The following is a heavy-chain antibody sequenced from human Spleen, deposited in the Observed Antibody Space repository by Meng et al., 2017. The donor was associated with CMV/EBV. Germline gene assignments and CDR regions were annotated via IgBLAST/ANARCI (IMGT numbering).Heavy chain of an antibody. J-gene: IGHJ4*02. CDR3: ASGYYGSSGYTYLYYFDY. D-gene: IGHD3-22*01. Sequence: FINSPFHWFRQAPGQGLDWMVRIIPIFGTANYAQKFQGRVPITTDSSTSTAYMELSSLRSDDTAVYYCASGYYGSSGYTYLYYFDYWGQGTLVTVSS. CDR1: FINSP. V-gene: IGHV1-69*05. CDR2: IIPIFGTA.